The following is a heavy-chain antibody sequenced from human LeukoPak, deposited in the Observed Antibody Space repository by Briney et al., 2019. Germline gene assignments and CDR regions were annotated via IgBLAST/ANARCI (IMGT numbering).Heavy chain of an antibody. D-gene: IGHD1/OR15-1a*01. J-gene: IGHJ4*02. V-gene: IGHV1-2*02. CDR3: ARVMNREGTNY. CDR1: GYTFTGYY. Sequence: ASVKVSCKASGYTFTGYYLHWVRQAPGQGLEWMGWINPNSGDTNYAQKFQGRVTMTRDTSISTAYMELNRLRSDDTAVYYCARVMNREGTNYWGQGTLVTVSS. CDR2: INPNSGDT.